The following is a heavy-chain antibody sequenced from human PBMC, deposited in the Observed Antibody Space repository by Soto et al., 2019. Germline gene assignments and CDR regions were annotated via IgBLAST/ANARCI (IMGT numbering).Heavy chain of an antibody. J-gene: IGHJ4*02. Sequence: SKTLSLTCTVSGGSISSYYWSWIRQPPGKGLEWIGYIYYSGSTNYNPSLKSRVTISVDTSKNQFSLKLSSVTAADTAVYYCARGYSYGDYEQTYYFDYWGQGTLVTVSS. D-gene: IGHD4-17*01. CDR2: IYYSGST. V-gene: IGHV4-59*01. CDR1: GGSISSYY. CDR3: ARGYSYGDYEQTYYFDY.